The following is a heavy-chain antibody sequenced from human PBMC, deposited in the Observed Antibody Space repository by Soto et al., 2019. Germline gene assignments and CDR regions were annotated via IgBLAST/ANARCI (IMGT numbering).Heavy chain of an antibody. CDR2: IYYSGST. CDR3: ARGEDYGDYVGFDL. Sequence: QVQLQESGPGLVKPSETLSLTCTVSGGSISSYYWSWIRQPPGKGLEWIGYIYYSGSTNYNPSLKSRVTISVDTSKNQFSLKLSSVTAADTAVYHCARGEDYGDYVGFDLWGRGTLVTVSS. V-gene: IGHV4-59*01. CDR1: GGSISSYY. J-gene: IGHJ2*01. D-gene: IGHD4-17*01.